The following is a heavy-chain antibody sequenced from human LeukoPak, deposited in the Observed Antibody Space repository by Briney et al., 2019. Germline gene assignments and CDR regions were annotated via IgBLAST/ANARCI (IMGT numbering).Heavy chain of an antibody. CDR2: INPNSGGT. Sequence: ASVKVSCKASGYTFTGYYMHWVRQAPGQGLEWMGWINPNSGGTNYAQKFQGRVTMTRDTSISTAYMELSRLRSDDTAVYYCAREGYYYDSSGYYFYDAFDIWGQGTMVPVSS. CDR3: AREGYYYDSSGYYFYDAFDI. J-gene: IGHJ3*02. D-gene: IGHD3-22*01. V-gene: IGHV1-2*02. CDR1: GYTFTGYY.